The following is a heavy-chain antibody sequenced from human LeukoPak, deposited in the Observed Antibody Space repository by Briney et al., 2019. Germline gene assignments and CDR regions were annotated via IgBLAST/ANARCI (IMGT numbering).Heavy chain of an antibody. CDR2: INSDGSST. D-gene: IGHD2-2*01. Sequence: GGSLRLSCAASGFTFSSYWMHWVRQAPGKGLVWVSRINSDGSSTICADSVKGRFTISRDNAKNTLYLQMNSLIVEDTGVHYCARAYCTRTTSYPAYWGRGTLVT. J-gene: IGHJ4*02. CDR1: GFTFSSYW. V-gene: IGHV3-74*01. CDR3: ARAYCTRTTSYPAY.